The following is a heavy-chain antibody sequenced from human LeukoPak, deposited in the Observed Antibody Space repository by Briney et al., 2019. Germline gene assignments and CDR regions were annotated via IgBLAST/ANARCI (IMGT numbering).Heavy chain of an antibody. J-gene: IGHJ4*02. V-gene: IGHV4-34*01. Sequence: TSETLSLTCAVYGGSFSGYYWSWIRQPPGKGLEWIGEINHSGSTNYNPSLKSRVTISVDTSKNQFSLKLSSVTAADTAVYYCARGTMTTVTYYFDYLGQGTLVTVSS. CDR2: INHSGST. D-gene: IGHD4-17*01. CDR1: GGSFSGYY. CDR3: ARGTMTTVTYYFDY.